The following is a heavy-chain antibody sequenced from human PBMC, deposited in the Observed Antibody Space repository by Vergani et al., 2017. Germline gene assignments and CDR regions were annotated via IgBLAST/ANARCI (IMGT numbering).Heavy chain of an antibody. Sequence: EVQLLESGGSLKQPGGSVRLSCAASGFTFSTYAMHWVRQAPGKGLEWVSALPGSGGSTYYAESFKGRFIISRDNSRDTLYLQMNSLRPEDTATYYCVKDAWIYENFFDSWGQGTLVTVSS. J-gene: IGHJ4*02. CDR2: LPGSGGST. D-gene: IGHD5/OR15-5a*01. CDR3: VKDAWIYENFFDS. CDR1: GFTFSTYA. V-gene: IGHV3-23*01.